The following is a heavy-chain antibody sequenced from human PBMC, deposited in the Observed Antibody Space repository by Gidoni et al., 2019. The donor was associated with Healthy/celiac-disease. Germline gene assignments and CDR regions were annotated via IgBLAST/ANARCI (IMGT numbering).Heavy chain of an antibody. V-gene: IGHV4-38-2*01. CDR1: GYSISSGYY. J-gene: IGHJ5*02. Sequence: QVQLQESGPGLVKPSETLSLTCAVSGYSISSGYYWGWIRQPPGKGLEWIGSIYHSGSTYYNPSLKSRVTISVDTSKNQFSLKLSSVTAADTAVYYCAGAVVGIGWFDPWGQGTLVTVSS. CDR2: IYHSGST. D-gene: IGHD2-2*01. CDR3: AGAVVGIGWFDP.